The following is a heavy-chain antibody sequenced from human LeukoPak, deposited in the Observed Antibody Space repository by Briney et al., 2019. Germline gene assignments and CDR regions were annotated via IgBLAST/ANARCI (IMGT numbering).Heavy chain of an antibody. CDR2: ISGSGSST. Sequence: GGSLRLSCAASAFTFSNYAMSWVRQAPGKGLEWVPTISGSGSSTYYTDSVKGRFTISRDNSKNTLYLQMNSLRAEDTAVYYCAKGSGYNSGYYNYWGQGTPVTVSS. V-gene: IGHV3-23*01. D-gene: IGHD6-19*01. J-gene: IGHJ4*02. CDR3: AKGSGYNSGYYNY. CDR1: AFTFSNYA.